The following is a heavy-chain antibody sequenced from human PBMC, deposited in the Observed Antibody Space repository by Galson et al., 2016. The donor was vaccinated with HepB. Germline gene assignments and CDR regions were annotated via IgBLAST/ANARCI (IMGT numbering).Heavy chain of an antibody. D-gene: IGHD5-18*01. CDR3: ARDRGRGYSYGYPDY. V-gene: IGHV3-74*01. CDR2: INGDGSSR. J-gene: IGHJ4*02. Sequence: SLRLSCAASGFTFGSYWMHWVRQAPGKGLVWVSRINGDGSSRSYADSVKGRFTISRDNAENMLFLQMNSLGAEDTAVYYCARDRGRGYSYGYPDYWGQGSLVTVSS. CDR1: GFTFGSYW.